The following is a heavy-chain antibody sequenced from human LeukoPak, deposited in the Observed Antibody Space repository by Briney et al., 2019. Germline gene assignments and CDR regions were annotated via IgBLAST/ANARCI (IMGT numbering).Heavy chain of an antibody. D-gene: IGHD2-21*02. J-gene: IGHJ4*02. CDR2: ISGSGGGT. CDR3: AKEWIGGRPLVVVAVH. CDR1: GFTFTGYA. V-gene: IGHV3-23*01. Sequence: GGSLRLSCAASGFTFTGYAMTWVRQAPRKGLEWVSAISGSGGGTYYADSVKGRFTISRDNSKNTLYLQMNSLRAEDTAVYYCAKEWIGGRPLVVVAVHWGQGTLVTVSS.